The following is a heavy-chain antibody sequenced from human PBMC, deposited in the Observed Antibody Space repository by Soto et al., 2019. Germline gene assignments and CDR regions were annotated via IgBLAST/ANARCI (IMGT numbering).Heavy chain of an antibody. CDR3: ATRYCSGGSCYTGLYY. D-gene: IGHD2-15*01. Sequence: GASVKVSCKVSGYTLTELSMHWVRQAPGKGLEWMGGFDPEDGETIYAQKFQGRVTMTEDTSTDTAYMELSSLRSEDTAVYYCATRYCSGGSCYTGLYYCGQGTLVPVSS. J-gene: IGHJ4*02. CDR1: GYTLTELS. V-gene: IGHV1-24*01. CDR2: FDPEDGET.